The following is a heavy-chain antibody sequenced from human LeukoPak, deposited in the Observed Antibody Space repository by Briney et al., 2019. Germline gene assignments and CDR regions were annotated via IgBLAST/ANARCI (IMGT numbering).Heavy chain of an antibody. J-gene: IGHJ4*02. CDR3: AKGAGYSSSWYVTPYDY. CDR1: GFTFSNYA. CDR2: ISGSGGST. V-gene: IGHV3-23*01. Sequence: PGGSLRLSCAASGFTFSNYAMSWVRQAPGKGLEWVSAISGSGGSTYYADSVKGRFTISRDNSKNTLYLQMNSLRAEDTAVYYCAKGAGYSSSWYVTPYDYWGQGTLVTVSS. D-gene: IGHD6-13*01.